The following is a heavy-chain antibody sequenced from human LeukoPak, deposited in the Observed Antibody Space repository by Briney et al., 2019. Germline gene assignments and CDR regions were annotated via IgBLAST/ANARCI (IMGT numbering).Heavy chain of an antibody. Sequence: AVTLALKCAVSSDSMSSGYYWGWIRETPGKGLYCIGSNYHSGSTYYKACLEGRVTGSVDTSKNQFSLKLSSVTAAHTAVYYCARVGIAAAGTLSPYYGMDVWGKANTVPVS. CDR1: SDSMSSGYY. J-gene: IGHJ6*04. CDR3: ARVGIAAAGTLSPYYGMDV. D-gene: IGHD6-13*01. CDR2: NYHSGST. V-gene: IGHV4-38-2*01.